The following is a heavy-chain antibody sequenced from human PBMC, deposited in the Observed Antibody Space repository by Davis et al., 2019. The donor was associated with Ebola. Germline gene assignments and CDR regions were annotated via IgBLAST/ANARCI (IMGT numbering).Heavy chain of an antibody. CDR1: GGLISDYN. Sequence: SETLSLTCAISGGLISDYNWSWIRQLPGKGMEWIGYISATGHMKYNPSLESRVTIPLYTSKKQLSVTLRSLTAADTAMYYCARHDWGGRADNFDHWGQGAPVTVSS. D-gene: IGHD7-27*01. CDR3: ARHDWGGRADNFDH. CDR2: ISATGHM. J-gene: IGHJ4*02. V-gene: IGHV4-59*13.